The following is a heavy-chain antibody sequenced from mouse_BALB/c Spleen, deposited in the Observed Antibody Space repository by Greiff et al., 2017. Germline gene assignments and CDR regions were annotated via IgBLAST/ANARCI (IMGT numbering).Heavy chain of an antibody. Sequence: LQQPGSELVRPGASVKLSCKASGYTFTSYWMHWVKQRPGQGLEWIGNIYPGSGSTNYDEKFKSKATLTVDTSSSTAYMQLSSLTSEDSAVYYCTRGLRNFDYWGQGTTLTVSS. J-gene: IGHJ2*01. CDR3: TRGLRNFDY. V-gene: IGHV1S22*01. CDR1: GYTFTSYW. CDR2: IYPGSGST. D-gene: IGHD2-2*01.